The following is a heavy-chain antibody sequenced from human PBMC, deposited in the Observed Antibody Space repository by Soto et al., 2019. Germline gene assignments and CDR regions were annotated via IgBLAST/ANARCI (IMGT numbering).Heavy chain of an antibody. CDR2: ISAYNGNT. CDR1: GYTFTSYG. J-gene: IGHJ4*02. D-gene: IGHD2-15*01. CDR3: AARDCSGGSCYPYYFDY. V-gene: IGHV1-18*01. Sequence: QVQLVQSGAEVKKPGASVKVSCKASGYTFTSYGISWVRQAPGQGLEWMGWISAYNGNTNYAQKLQGIVTMTTDTSTSTAYMELRSLRSDDTAVYYCAARDCSGGSCYPYYFDYWGQGTLVTVSS.